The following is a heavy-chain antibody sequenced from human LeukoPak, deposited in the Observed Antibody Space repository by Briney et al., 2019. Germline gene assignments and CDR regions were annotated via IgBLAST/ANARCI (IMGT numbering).Heavy chain of an antibody. J-gene: IGHJ4*02. V-gene: IGHV4-30-2*01. CDR3: ARETHTARGPNIDY. Sequence: SETLPLTCTVSGGSISSGGYYWSWIRRPPGKGLEWIRYIYHSGSTYYNPSLKSRVTISVDRSKNQFSLKLSSVTAADTAVYYCARETHTARGPNIDYWGQGTLVTVSS. D-gene: IGHD5-18*01. CDR2: IYHSGST. CDR1: GGSISSGGYY.